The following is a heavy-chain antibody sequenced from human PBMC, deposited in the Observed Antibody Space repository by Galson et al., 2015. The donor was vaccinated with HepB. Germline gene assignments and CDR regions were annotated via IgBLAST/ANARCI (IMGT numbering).Heavy chain of an antibody. D-gene: IGHD6-13*01. Sequence: TLSLTCAVSGGSISSGGYSWSWIRQPPGKGLEWIGYIYHSGSTYYNPSLKSRVTISVDRSKNQFSLKLSSVTAADTAVYYCARRGSDSSSWYKGWFDPWGQGTLVTVSS. CDR3: ARRGSDSSSWYKGWFDP. CDR2: IYHSGST. J-gene: IGHJ5*02. V-gene: IGHV4-30-2*01. CDR1: GGSISSGGYS.